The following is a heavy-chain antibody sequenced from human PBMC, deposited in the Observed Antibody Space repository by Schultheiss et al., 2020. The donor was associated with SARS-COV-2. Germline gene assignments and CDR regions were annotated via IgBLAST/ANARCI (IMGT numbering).Heavy chain of an antibody. CDR2: INHSGST. Sequence: SETLSLTCTVSGGSISSYYWSWIRQPPGKGLEWIGEINHSGSTNYNPSLKSRVTISVDTSKNQFSLQLNSVTPEDTAVYYCARDSGGDDYFDYWGQGTLVTVSS. V-gene: IGHV4-34*01. D-gene: IGHD3-10*01. J-gene: IGHJ4*02. CDR3: ARDSGGDDYFDY. CDR1: GGSISSYY.